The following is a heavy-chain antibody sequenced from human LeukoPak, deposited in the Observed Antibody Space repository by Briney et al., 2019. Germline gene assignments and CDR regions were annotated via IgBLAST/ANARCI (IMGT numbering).Heavy chain of an antibody. D-gene: IGHD5-18*01. Sequence: ASVKVSCKASGYSFTSFGISWVRQAPGQGPEWVGWIGAYNGNTNYVQNLQGRVTMTTDTSTNTAYMELRSLRSDDTAVYYCARDLGEDTTMIFFDYWGQGTPVTVSS. CDR1: GYSFTSFG. J-gene: IGHJ4*02. CDR3: ARDLGEDTTMIFFDY. CDR2: IGAYNGNT. V-gene: IGHV1-18*01.